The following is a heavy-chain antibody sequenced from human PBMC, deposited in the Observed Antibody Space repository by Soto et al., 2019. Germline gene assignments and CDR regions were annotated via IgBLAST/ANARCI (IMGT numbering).Heavy chain of an antibody. CDR1: GFTFSSYA. V-gene: IGHV3-23*01. CDR2: ISGSGGST. CDR3: AKDPRWVVVVPPNWFDP. Sequence: GGSLILSCTASGFTFSSYAMSWVRQAPGKGLEWVSAISGSGGSTYYADSVKGRFTISRDNSKNTLYLQMNSLRAEDTAVYYCAKDPRWVVVVPPNWFDPWGQGTLVTVSS. J-gene: IGHJ5*02. D-gene: IGHD3-22*01.